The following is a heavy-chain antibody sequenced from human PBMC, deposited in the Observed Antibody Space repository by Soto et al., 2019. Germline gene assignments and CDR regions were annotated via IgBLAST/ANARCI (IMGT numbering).Heavy chain of an antibody. CDR1: GGSISSGDYY. CDR2: IYYSGST. V-gene: IGHV4-30-4*01. Sequence: PSETLSLTCTVSGGSISSGDYYWSWIRQPPGKGLEWIGYIYYSGSTYYNPSLKSRVTISVDTSKNQFSLKLSSVTAADTAVYYCARSPVWSGYYWSYYYYGMDVWGQGTTVTVSS. J-gene: IGHJ6*02. D-gene: IGHD3-3*01. CDR3: ARSPVWSGYYWSYYYYGMDV.